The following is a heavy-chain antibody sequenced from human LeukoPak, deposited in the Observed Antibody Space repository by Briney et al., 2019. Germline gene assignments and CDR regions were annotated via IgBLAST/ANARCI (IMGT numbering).Heavy chain of an antibody. CDR2: VSSDGGDE. V-gene: IGHV3-30-3*01. Sequence: GGSLRLSCAASGFTFSSYTMQCVRQAPGKGLEWVAVVSSDGGDEYYADSVKGRFTISRDNSKSTLYLQLNSLRTDDTAVYYCARDWGYSSRWYSPHLDYWGQGTLVTVSS. J-gene: IGHJ4*02. CDR1: GFTFSSYT. CDR3: ARDWGYSSRWYSPHLDY. D-gene: IGHD6-13*01.